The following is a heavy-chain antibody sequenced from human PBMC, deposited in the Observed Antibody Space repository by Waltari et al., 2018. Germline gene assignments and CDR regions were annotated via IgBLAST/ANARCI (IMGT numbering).Heavy chain of an antibody. V-gene: IGHV4-59*11. J-gene: IGHJ3*02. D-gene: IGHD3-16*01. Sequence: QVQLQESGPGLVKPSETLSLTCPVSGGSISSHYWSWIRQPPGKGLEWIGYIYYSGSTNYNPSLKSRVTISVDTSKNQFSLKLSSVTAADTAVYYCARVSRGDAFDIWGQGTMVTVSS. CDR1: GGSISSHY. CDR3: ARVSRGDAFDI. CDR2: IYYSGST.